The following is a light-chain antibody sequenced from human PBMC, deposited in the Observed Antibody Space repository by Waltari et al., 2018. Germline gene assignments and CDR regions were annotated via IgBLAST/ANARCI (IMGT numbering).Light chain of an antibody. J-gene: IGLJ3*02. CDR2: DVS. CDR1: STDVGGSNS. CDR3: CSYAGSYTYWV. Sequence: QSALTQPPSVSGSPGQSVTISCTGTSTDVGGSNSVSWYLHHPGKALKLIIYDVSERPSGVPDRFSGSKSGNTASLTISGLQADDEADYFCCSYAGSYTYWVFGGGTTLTVL. V-gene: IGLV2-11*01.